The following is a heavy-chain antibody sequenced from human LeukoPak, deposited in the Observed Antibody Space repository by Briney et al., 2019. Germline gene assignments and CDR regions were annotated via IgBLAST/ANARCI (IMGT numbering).Heavy chain of an antibody. V-gene: IGHV3-23*01. CDR3: ARRAGGYSHPYDY. J-gene: IGHJ4*02. Sequence: GGTLRLSCSASGFTFSSYGMSWVRQAPGKGLEWVSGLSGSGGTTYYVDSVKGRFTISRDNSKNTLYLQMNSLRAEDTAVYYCARRAGGYSHPYDYWGQGILVTVSS. CDR1: GFTFSSYG. CDR2: LSGSGGTT. D-gene: IGHD4-23*01.